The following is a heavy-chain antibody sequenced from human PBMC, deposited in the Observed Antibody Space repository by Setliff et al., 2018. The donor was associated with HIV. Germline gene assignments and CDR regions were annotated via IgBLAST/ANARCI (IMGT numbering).Heavy chain of an antibody. V-gene: IGHV3-30*02. D-gene: IGHD3-3*02. CDR1: GFTFNTHG. J-gene: IGHJ4*02. Sequence: GESLKISCAASGFTFNTHGLHWVRQAPGKGLEWVAFIRYDGNYQSYADSVKGRFTISRDNSKNILHLQMSSLRTEDTAVYYCAKEDVVKETRVTIREYYFAYWGQGALVTVSS. CDR2: IRYDGNYQ. CDR3: AKEDVVKETRVTIREYYFAY.